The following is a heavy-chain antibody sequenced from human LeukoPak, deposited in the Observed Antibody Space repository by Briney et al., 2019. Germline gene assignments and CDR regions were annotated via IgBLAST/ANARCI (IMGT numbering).Heavy chain of an antibody. D-gene: IGHD3-10*01. J-gene: IGHJ5*02. CDR2: IYYSGST. CDR1: GGSISSSSYY. V-gene: IGHV4-39*07. CDR3: ARGHITMVRGGDWFDP. Sequence: SETLSLTCTVSGGSISSSSYYWGWLRQPPGKGLEWIGSIYYSGSTYYYPSLKSRVTISVDTSKNQFSLKLSSVTAADTAVYYCARGHITMVRGGDWFDPWGQGTLVTVSS.